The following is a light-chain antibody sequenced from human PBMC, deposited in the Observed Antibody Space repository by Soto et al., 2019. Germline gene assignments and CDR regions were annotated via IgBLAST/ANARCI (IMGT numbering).Light chain of an antibody. Sequence: DIQMTQSPSTLSASVGDRVTITCRASQSISNWLAWYQQKPGKAPKLLIYKTSNLESGVPSRFSGSGSGTEFSLTISSLQPDDFATYYCQHYQSFSLTFGGGTRVEGK. V-gene: IGKV1-5*03. CDR1: QSISNW. CDR3: QHYQSFSLT. J-gene: IGKJ4*01. CDR2: KTS.